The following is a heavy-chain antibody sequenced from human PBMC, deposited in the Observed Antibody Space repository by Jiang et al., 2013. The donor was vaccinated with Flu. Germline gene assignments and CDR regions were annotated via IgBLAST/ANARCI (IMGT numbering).Heavy chain of an antibody. CDR2: IVPSLGTA. CDR1: GDTFRNYV. D-gene: IGHD6-13*01. CDR3: TRFASSHWFFEY. Sequence: SGAEVKKPGSSVKVSCMASGDTFRNYVINWVRQAPGQGLEWVGGIVPSLGTANYAQTFQGRVTITADESTSTVYMELSSLRFDDTAVYYCTRFASSHWFFEYWGQGALLTVSS. J-gene: IGHJ4*02. V-gene: IGHV1-69*01.